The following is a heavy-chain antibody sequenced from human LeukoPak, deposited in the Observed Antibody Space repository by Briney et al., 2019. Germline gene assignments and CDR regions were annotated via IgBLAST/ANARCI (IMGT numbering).Heavy chain of an antibody. Sequence: ASVKVSCKAFSNYYIHWVRQAPGQGLEWMGWINPGTGGTNYAQKFQGRVNMTRDTSISTAYMDLSRPTSDDTAIYYCTTDNPPYCNGGSCYFDWGQGTLVTVSS. CDR3: TTDNPPYCNGGSCYFD. V-gene: IGHV1-2*02. D-gene: IGHD2-15*01. CDR2: INPGTGGT. CDR1: FSNYY. J-gene: IGHJ4*02.